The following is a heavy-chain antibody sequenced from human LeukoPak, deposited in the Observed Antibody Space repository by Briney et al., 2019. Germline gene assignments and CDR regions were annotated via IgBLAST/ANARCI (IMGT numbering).Heavy chain of an antibody. CDR2: ISGDGGST. CDR1: GFMFHEYA. Sequence: LSGGSLRLSCAGPGFMFHEYAIHWVRQAPGKGLEWVSLISGDGGSTFYADSVRGRFTISRDNTRKSLSLQMSSLRSEDTALYYCARESETSGWYDYWGQGTLVTVSS. CDR3: ARESETSGWYDY. D-gene: IGHD6-19*01. V-gene: IGHV3-43*02. J-gene: IGHJ4*02.